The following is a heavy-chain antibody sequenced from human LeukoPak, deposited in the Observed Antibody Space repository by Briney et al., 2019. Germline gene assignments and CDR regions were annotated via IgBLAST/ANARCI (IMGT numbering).Heavy chain of an antibody. D-gene: IGHD2-15*01. CDR3: ARGTEGVVTPYFDP. J-gene: IGHJ4*02. V-gene: IGHV3-23*01. Sequence: TGGSLRLSCTASELSLNIYAMTWVRQGPGKGLEWVSTIRRGGDTVYYADSVKGRFTISRDDSKNTLYLQMNGLRAEDTAVYYCARGTEGVVTPYFDPWGQGTLVIVSS. CDR2: IRRGGDTV. CDR1: ELSLNIYA.